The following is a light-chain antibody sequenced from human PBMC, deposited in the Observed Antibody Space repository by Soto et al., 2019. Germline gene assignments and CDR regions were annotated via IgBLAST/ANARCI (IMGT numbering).Light chain of an antibody. CDR2: GAS. CDR3: QQYYNWPRT. CDR1: QSVSSN. Sequence: EIVMTQSPATLSVSPGERATLSCRASQSVSSNLAWYQHKPGQAPRLLMYGASTRATGIPARFSGSGSGTEFTLTISSLQSEDFAVYYCQQYYNWPRTFGQGTKV. V-gene: IGKV3-15*01. J-gene: IGKJ1*01.